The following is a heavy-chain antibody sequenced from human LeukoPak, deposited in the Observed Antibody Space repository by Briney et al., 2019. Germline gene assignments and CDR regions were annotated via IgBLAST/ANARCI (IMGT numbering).Heavy chain of an antibody. CDR3: AKCGNSGCHLIDY. Sequence: PEGSLRLSCAASGFTFNTNAMSWVRQAPGKGLEWVSAISGRTGGTYYADSVKGRFTISRDNSKSTLYLQMDSLRAEDTAVYYCAKCGNSGCHLIDYWGQGTLVTVSS. CDR2: ISGRTGGT. J-gene: IGHJ4*02. CDR1: GFTFNTNA. D-gene: IGHD5-12*01. V-gene: IGHV3-23*01.